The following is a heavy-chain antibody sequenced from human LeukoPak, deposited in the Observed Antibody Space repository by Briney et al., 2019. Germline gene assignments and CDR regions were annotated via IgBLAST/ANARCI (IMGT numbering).Heavy chain of an antibody. CDR1: GGSFSGYY. Sequence: HPSETLSLTCAVYGGSFSGYYWSWIRQPPGKGLEWIGEINHSGSTNYNPSLKSRVTISVDTSKNQFSLKLSSVTAADTAVYYCARGYCSGGSCYHLFFDYWGQGTLVTVSS. V-gene: IGHV4-34*01. D-gene: IGHD2-15*01. CDR2: INHSGST. J-gene: IGHJ4*02. CDR3: ARGYCSGGSCYHLFFDY.